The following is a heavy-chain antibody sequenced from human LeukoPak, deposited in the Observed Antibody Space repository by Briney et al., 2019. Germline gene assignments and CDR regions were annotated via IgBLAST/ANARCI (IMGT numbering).Heavy chain of an antibody. D-gene: IGHD1-7*01. Sequence: GGSLRLSCAASGFTFSNYDMHWVRQAPGKGLEWVAVISYDGSNKYYADSVKGRFTISRGNSKNTVYLQMNSLRAEDTAVYYCAKDREGTTFDNWGQGTLVTVS. CDR1: GFTFSNYD. CDR2: ISYDGSNK. V-gene: IGHV3-30*18. CDR3: AKDREGTTFDN. J-gene: IGHJ4*02.